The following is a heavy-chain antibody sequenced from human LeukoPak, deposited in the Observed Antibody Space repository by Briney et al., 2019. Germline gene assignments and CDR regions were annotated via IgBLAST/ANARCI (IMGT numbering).Heavy chain of an antibody. V-gene: IGHV3-21*06. J-gene: IGHJ3*02. CDR2: ISSTSNHK. CDR1: GFIFRSFS. D-gene: IGHD6-13*01. Sequence: GGPLRLSCAASGFIFRSFSMTWVRQAPGKGLEWVASISSTSNHKYHADSVKGRFTISRDNDKNSLYLQMSSLRAEDTALYYCATRVTADSYDASDIWGQGTMVTVSS. CDR3: ATRVTADSYDASDI.